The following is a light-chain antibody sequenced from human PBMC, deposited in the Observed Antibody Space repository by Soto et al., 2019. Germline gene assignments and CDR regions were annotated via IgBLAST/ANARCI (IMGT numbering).Light chain of an antibody. CDR2: GIS. J-gene: IGKJ4*01. Sequence: VVTQSPPTLSLSPGERATLSCRASQSLTSYLAWYQQKPDQAPRLLIYGISTRATDIPARFSGSGSGTEFTLTISSLQSEDFAVYYCQQYNNWPLTFGGGTKVDIK. CDR1: QSLTSY. CDR3: QQYNNWPLT. V-gene: IGKV3-15*01.